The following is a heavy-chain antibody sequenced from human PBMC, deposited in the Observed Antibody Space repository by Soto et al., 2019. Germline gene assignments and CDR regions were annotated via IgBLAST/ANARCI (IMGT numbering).Heavy chain of an antibody. V-gene: IGHV3-23*01. Sequence: EVQLLESGGGLVQPGGSLRLSCAASGFTFSSYAMSWVRQAPGKGLEWVSAISGSGGSTYYADSVKGRFTISRDNSKNTLYLQMNSLRAEDTAVYYCATRVRDIVVVTAPDWYFDLWGRGTLVTVSS. CDR2: ISGSGGST. D-gene: IGHD2-21*02. CDR1: GFTFSSYA. J-gene: IGHJ2*01. CDR3: ATRVRDIVVVTAPDWYFDL.